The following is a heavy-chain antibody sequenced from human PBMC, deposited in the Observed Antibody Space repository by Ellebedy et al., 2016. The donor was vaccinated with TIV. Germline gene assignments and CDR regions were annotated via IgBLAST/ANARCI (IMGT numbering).Heavy chain of an antibody. CDR3: ARGYEGGFDY. CDR2: INSDGSST. D-gene: IGHD5-12*01. Sequence: PGGSLRLSCAASGFTFSSYGMHWVRQAPGKGLVWVSYINSDGSSTTYADSVKGRFTISRDNAKNTLYLQMNSLRAEDTAVYYCARGYEGGFDYWGQGTLVTVSS. J-gene: IGHJ4*02. V-gene: IGHV3-74*03. CDR1: GFTFSSYG.